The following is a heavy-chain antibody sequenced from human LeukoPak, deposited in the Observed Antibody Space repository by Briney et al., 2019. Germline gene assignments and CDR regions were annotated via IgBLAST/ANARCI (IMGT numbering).Heavy chain of an antibody. Sequence: GGSLRLSCAASGFTFSSYWMHWVRQAPGKGLVWVSRINTDGSTTNYADSVKGGFTISKHNAKNTLYLQMNSLRAEDTAVYYCARALGSDYNFWTGYPFDYWGQGTLVTVSS. J-gene: IGHJ4*02. V-gene: IGHV3-74*01. CDR1: GFTFSSYW. D-gene: IGHD3-3*01. CDR2: INTDGSTT. CDR3: ARALGSDYNFWTGYPFDY.